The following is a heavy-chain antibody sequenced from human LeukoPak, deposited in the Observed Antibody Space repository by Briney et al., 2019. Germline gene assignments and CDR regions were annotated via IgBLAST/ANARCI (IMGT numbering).Heavy chain of an antibody. D-gene: IGHD6-19*01. CDR2: IYYSGST. CDR3: ARDSSGYGY. V-gene: IGHV4-59*01. Sequence: SETLSLTCTVPGGSISSYYWSWIRQPPGKGLEWIGYIYYSGSTNYNPSLKSRVTISVDTSKNQFSLKLSSVTAADTAVYYCARDSSGYGYWGQGTLVTVSS. J-gene: IGHJ4*02. CDR1: GGSISSYY.